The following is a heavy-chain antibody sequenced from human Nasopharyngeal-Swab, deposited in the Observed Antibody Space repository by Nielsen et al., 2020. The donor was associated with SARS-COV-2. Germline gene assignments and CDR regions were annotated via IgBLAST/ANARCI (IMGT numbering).Heavy chain of an antibody. V-gene: IGHV3-21*01. D-gene: IGHD6-13*01. CDR2: ISSSSSYI. J-gene: IGHJ4*02. CDR3: ARGVAAADLDY. Sequence: ESLKISCAASGFTFSSYSMNWVRQAPGKGLEWVSSISSSSSYIYYADSVKGRFTISRDNAKNSLYLQMNSLRAEDTAVYYCARGVAAADLDYWGQETLVTVSS. CDR1: GFTFSSYS.